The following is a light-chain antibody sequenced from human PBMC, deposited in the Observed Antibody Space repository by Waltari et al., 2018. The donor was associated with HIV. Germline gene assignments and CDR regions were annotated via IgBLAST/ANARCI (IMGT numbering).Light chain of an antibody. CDR3: TSYAGSTFTI. J-gene: IGLJ2*01. CDR1: RNDVGGYDP. Sequence: QSALTQPPSASGSPGQSVTISCTGTRNDVGGYDPFSWYQQFPGKAPKLIIYQVTKRHSGVPDRFFGYKSGSTASLTVSGLKAEDEAYYYCTSYAGSTFTIFGGGTKLTVL. CDR2: QVT. V-gene: IGLV2-8*01.